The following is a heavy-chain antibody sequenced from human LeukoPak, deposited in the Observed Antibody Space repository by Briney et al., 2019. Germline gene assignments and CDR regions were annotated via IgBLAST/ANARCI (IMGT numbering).Heavy chain of an antibody. CDR3: AKDFPSGYYDSSGPCDY. D-gene: IGHD3-22*01. Sequence: GGSLRLSCAASGFTFSSYGMHWVRQAPGKGLEWVAFIRYDGSNKYYADSVKGRFTISRDNSKNTLYLQMNSLRAEDTAVYYCAKDFPSGYYDSSGPCDYWGQRTLVTVSS. CDR1: GFTFSSYG. CDR2: IRYDGSNK. J-gene: IGHJ4*02. V-gene: IGHV3-30*02.